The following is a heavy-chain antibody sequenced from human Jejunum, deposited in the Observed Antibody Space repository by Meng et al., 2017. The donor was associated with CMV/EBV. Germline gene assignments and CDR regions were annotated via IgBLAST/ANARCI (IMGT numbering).Heavy chain of an antibody. D-gene: IGHD3-10*01. CDR2: ISAGGVSA. CDR3: AKVLNPPRMRFSNYGMDV. J-gene: IGHJ6*02. Sequence: GSYAMTWVRQAPGKGLDWVSTISAGGVSAYYADSVKGRFTISRNNSKNTLYLQINSLRADDTAVYYCAKVLNPPRMRFSNYGMDVWGQGTTVTVSS. CDR1: GSYA. V-gene: IGHV3-23*01.